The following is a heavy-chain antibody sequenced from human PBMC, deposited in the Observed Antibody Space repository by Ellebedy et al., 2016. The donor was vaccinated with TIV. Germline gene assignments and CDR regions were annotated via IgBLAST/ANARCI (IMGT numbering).Heavy chain of an antibody. V-gene: IGHV3-23*01. CDR2: ISISGDAT. D-gene: IGHD1-1*01. Sequence: GGSLRLSCAASGFIFNTYAMGWVRQAPGNGLEWVSSISISGDATYYIDSVKGRFTMSRDNPKNTLYLQMNSLRAEDTAVYYCARRDRVVGTDYWGQGTLVTVSS. CDR1: GFIFNTYA. J-gene: IGHJ4*02. CDR3: ARRDRVVGTDY.